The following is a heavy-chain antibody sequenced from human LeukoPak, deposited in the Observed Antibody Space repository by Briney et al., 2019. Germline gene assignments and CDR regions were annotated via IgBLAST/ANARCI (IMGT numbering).Heavy chain of an antibody. D-gene: IGHD6-19*01. V-gene: IGHV5-51*01. CDR2: IYPGDSDT. CDR3: ARRRGYSSGCYDY. Sequence: GGSLRLSCAASGFTFTSYWIGWVRQMPGKGLEWMGIIYPGDSDTRYSPSFQGQVTISADKSISTAYLQWSSLKASDTAMYYCARRRGYSSGCYDYWGQGTLVTVSS. CDR1: GFTFTSYW. J-gene: IGHJ4*02.